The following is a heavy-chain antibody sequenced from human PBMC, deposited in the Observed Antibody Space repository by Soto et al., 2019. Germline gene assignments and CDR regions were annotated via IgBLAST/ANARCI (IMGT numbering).Heavy chain of an antibody. V-gene: IGHV1-18*04. J-gene: IGHJ6*02. CDR3: ARHWSASGMDV. D-gene: IGHD3-3*01. CDR2: ISIYQNYK. CDR1: GYIFTSYG. Sequence: QVQLVQSGAEVKKPGASVKVSCKASGYIFTSYGISWVRQAPGQGLEWMGWISIYQNYKHSGQKFQGRLTLTADTSTTTASIELRSLTSDATTVYYCARHWSASGMDVGGHGTTVTVSS.